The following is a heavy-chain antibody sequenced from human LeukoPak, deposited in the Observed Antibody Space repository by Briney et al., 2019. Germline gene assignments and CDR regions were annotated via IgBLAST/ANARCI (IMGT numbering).Heavy chain of an antibody. D-gene: IGHD3-22*01. CDR1: GFTFSGSD. CDR3: TRDSSVSPPSRGWFDP. J-gene: IGHJ5*02. V-gene: IGHV3-73*01. Sequence: GGSLRLSCAASGFTFSGSDMHWVRQASGKGLEWVGRIRSKANSYATAYAASVKGRFTISRDDSNNTAYLQMNSLKTEDTAVYYCTRDSSVSPPSRGWFDPWGQGTLVTVSS. CDR2: IRSKANSYAT.